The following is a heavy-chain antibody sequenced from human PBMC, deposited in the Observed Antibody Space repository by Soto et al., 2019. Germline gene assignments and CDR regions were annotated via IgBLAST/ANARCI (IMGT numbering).Heavy chain of an antibody. CDR1: GGSISVYY. D-gene: IGHD1-26*01. J-gene: IGHJ4*02. Sequence: SETLSLTCTISGGSISVYYWSWIRQSPRQGLEWIGYVYDNGRPYYSPSLKSRVIISADTSKNQISLKLTSATAADTAVYYCARGVGSSPPQYWGRGTLVTVSS. CDR3: ARGVGSSPPQY. V-gene: IGHV4-59*01. CDR2: VYDNGRP.